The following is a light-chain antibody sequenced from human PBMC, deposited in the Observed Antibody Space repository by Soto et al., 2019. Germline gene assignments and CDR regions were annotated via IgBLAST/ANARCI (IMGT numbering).Light chain of an antibody. CDR3: SSYTSSSTRV. V-gene: IGLV2-14*03. CDR2: EVS. J-gene: IGLJ1*01. CDR1: SSDVGAYDY. Sequence: QSVLTQPASVSGSPGESITISCTGTSSDVGAYDYVSWYQQHPDKAPKLIIYEVSHRPSGVSNRSSGSKSVNTATLTISGLQAEDEADYYCSSYTSSSTRVFGTGTKVT.